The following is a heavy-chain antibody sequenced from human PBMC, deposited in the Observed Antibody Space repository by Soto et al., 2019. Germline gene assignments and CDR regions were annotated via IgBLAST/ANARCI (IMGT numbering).Heavy chain of an antibody. Sequence: ASVKVSCKASGGTFSSYTISWVRQAPGQGLEWMGRIIPILGIANYAQKFQGRVTITADKSTSTAYMELSSLRSEDTAVYYCARDGYVDTAMVNYWGQGTLVTVSS. D-gene: IGHD5-18*01. CDR2: IIPILGIA. V-gene: IGHV1-69*04. J-gene: IGHJ4*02. CDR1: GGTFSSYT. CDR3: ARDGYVDTAMVNY.